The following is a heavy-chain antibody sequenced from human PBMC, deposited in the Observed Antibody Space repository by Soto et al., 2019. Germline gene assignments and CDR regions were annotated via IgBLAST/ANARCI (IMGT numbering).Heavy chain of an antibody. CDR3: TTTGTIDY. D-gene: IGHD1-1*01. CDR2: IKSNSDGGTT. CDR1: GFTFSNAW. J-gene: IGHJ4*02. V-gene: IGHV3-15*01. Sequence: EVQLVESGGGLVQPGGSLRLSCAASGFTFSNAWMTWVRQAPGKGLEWVGRIKSNSDGGTTYYAAPVEGRFTISRDDSTNTVFLQMNSLKTEDTAVYYCTTTGTIDYWGQGTLVTVSS.